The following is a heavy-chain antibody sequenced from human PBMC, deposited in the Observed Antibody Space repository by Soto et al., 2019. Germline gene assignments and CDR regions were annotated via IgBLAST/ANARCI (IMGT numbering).Heavy chain of an antibody. J-gene: IGHJ4*02. CDR3: ARDDTYYDFWSGHGSFYFDY. Sequence: GGSLRLSCAASGFTFSSYWMSWVRQAPGKGLEWVANIKQDGSEKYYVDSVKGRFTISRDNAKNSLYLQMNSLRAEDTAVYYCARDDTYYDFWSGHGSFYFDYWGQGTLVTVSS. D-gene: IGHD3-3*01. CDR2: IKQDGSEK. V-gene: IGHV3-7*01. CDR1: GFTFSSYW.